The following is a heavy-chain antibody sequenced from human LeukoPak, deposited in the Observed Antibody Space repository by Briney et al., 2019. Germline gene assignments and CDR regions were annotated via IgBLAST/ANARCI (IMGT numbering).Heavy chain of an antibody. CDR2: IYYSGST. D-gene: IGHD1-1*01. CDR3: ARRNDADY. Sequence: PGGSLRLSCAASGFTFSSYTMNWIRQPPGKGLEWIGSIYYSGSTYYNPSLKSRVTISVDTSKNQFSLKLSSVTAADTAVYYCARRNDADYWGQGTLVTVSS. CDR1: GFTFSSYT. V-gene: IGHV4-39*01. J-gene: IGHJ4*02.